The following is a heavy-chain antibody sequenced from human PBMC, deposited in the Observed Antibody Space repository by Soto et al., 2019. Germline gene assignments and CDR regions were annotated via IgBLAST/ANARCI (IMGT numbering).Heavy chain of an antibody. CDR2: ISYDGNNK. D-gene: IGHD4-17*01. CDR1: EFTFSNYA. CDR3: ARGPSYSDSYFDH. V-gene: IGHV3-30*03. J-gene: IGHJ4*02. Sequence: GGSLRLSCAASEFTFSNYAMHWVRQAPGKGLQWLAVISYDGNNKYYADSVEGRFTISRDNSKNTVYLQMNSLRLEDTAVYYCARGPSYSDSYFDHWGQGTLVPVSS.